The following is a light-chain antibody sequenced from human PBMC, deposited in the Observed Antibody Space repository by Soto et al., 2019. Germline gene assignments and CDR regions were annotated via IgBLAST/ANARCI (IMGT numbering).Light chain of an antibody. CDR3: QQYGSSPLT. J-gene: IGKJ4*01. CDR2: GAS. Sequence: EIVLTQSTGTLSLSPGEGDTLSCRASQSVSSNSLAWYQQKPGQAPRLLIYGASTRATGIPDRFSGSGSGTDFTLTINRLEPEDFAVYYCQQYGSSPLTFVGGTKVEIK. V-gene: IGKV3-20*01. CDR1: QSVSSNS.